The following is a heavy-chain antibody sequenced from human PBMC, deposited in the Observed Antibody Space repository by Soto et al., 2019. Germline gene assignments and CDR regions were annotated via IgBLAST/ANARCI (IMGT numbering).Heavy chain of an antibody. D-gene: IGHD3-9*01. CDR2: ISGSGGST. Sequence: GGFLRVSCAASGFNFISYAMSWVRQAPGKGLEWVSAISGSGGSTYYADSVKGRFTISRDNSKNTLYLQMNSLRAEDTAVYYCAKSRHYDILTGSEAYDAFDIWGQGTMVTVS. J-gene: IGHJ3*02. CDR3: AKSRHYDILTGSEAYDAFDI. CDR1: GFNFISYA. V-gene: IGHV3-23*01.